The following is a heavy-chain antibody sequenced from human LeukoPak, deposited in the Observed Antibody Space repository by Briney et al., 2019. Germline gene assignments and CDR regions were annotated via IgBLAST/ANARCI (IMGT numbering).Heavy chain of an antibody. D-gene: IGHD6-6*01. V-gene: IGHV1-69*04. CDR3: ARALFEYSSSRDANWFDP. Sequence: SVKVSCKASGGTFSSYAISWVRQAPGQGLEWMGRIIPILGIANYAQKFQGRVTITADKSTSTAYMELSSLRSEDTAVYYCARALFEYSSSRDANWFDPWGQGTLVTVSS. J-gene: IGHJ5*02. CDR1: GGTFSSYA. CDR2: IIPILGIA.